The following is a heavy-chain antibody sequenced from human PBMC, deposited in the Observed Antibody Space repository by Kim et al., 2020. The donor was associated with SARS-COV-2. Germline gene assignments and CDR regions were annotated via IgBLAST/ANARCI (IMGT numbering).Heavy chain of an antibody. V-gene: IGHV3-49*03. CDR3: TRVALRQQLVPYFDY. D-gene: IGHD6-13*01. CDR1: GFTFGDYA. CDR2: IRSKAYGGTT. Sequence: GGSLRLSCTASGFTFGDYAMSWFRQAPGKGLEWVGFIRSKAYGGTTEYAASVKGRFTISRDDSKSIAYLQMNSLKTEDTAVYYCTRVALRQQLVPYFDYWGQGTLVTVSS. J-gene: IGHJ4*02.